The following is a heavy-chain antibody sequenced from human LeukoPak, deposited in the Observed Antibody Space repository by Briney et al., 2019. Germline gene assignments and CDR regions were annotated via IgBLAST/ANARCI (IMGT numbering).Heavy chain of an antibody. CDR2: IYHSGNT. CDR1: GYSISSGYY. V-gene: IGHV4-38-2*02. CDR3: ARDRGAAAGPVY. Sequence: PSETLSLTCAVSGYSISSGYYWDWIRQPPGKGLEWIGSIYHSGNTYYNPSLKSRVTISVDTSKNQFSLKLSSVTAADTAVYYCARDRGAAAGPVYWGQGTLVTVSS. J-gene: IGHJ4*02. D-gene: IGHD6-13*01.